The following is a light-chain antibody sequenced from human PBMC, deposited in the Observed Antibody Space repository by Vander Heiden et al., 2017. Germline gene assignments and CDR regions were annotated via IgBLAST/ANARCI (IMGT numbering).Light chain of an antibody. CDR2: GAS. Sequence: DIVLTQSPGTLSLSPGERATLSCRASQSVSSSYLAWYQQTPGQAPRLLIYGASSRATGIPDRFSGSGSGTDFTLTISRLEPEDFAVYYCQQYGSSPRLFGGGAKVEIK. CDR3: QQYGSSPRL. J-gene: IGKJ4*01. CDR1: QSVSSSY. V-gene: IGKV3-20*01.